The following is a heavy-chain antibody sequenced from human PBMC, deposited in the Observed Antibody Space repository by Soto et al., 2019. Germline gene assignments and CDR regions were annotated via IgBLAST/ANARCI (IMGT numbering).Heavy chain of an antibody. CDR2: IHYTGST. V-gene: IGHV4-59*01. CDR1: RGSINNSY. J-gene: IGHJ4*02. Sequence: PSETLSLTCTVSRGSINNSYWTWIRQPPGKRLEWIGYIHYTGSTNYNPSLRGRVTMSVDTSKNQFSLKLTSVTAADTAVYYCVRVAGGGLFDYWGPGNLVTVSS. CDR3: VRVAGGGLFDY. D-gene: IGHD2-15*01.